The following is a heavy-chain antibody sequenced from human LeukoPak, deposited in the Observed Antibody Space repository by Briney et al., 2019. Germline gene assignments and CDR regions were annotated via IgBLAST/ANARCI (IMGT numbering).Heavy chain of an antibody. CDR1: GGSFSGYY. Sequence: PSETLSLTCAVYGGSFSGYYWSWIRQPPGKGLEWIGEINHSGSTNYNPSLKSRVTISVDTSKNQFSLKLSSVTAADTAVYYCARGGGVTWLRRWGQGTLVTVSP. CDR2: INHSGST. V-gene: IGHV4-34*01. J-gene: IGHJ4*02. CDR3: ARGGGVTWLRR. D-gene: IGHD3-3*01.